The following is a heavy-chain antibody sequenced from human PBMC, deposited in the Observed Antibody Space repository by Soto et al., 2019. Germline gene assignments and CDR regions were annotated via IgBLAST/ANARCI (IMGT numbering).Heavy chain of an antibody. Sequence: GASVKVSCKASGYTFTGYYMHWVRQAPGQGLEWMGWINPNSGGTNYAQKFQGWVTTTRDTSISTADMEVSRLRSDDTAVYYCAREGRGEYSCYDFGRDCGGGSCYDGYCYYMDVWGKGTTVSVAS. V-gene: IGHV1-2*04. CDR3: AREGRGEYSCYDFGRDCGGGSCYDGYCYYMDV. CDR1: GYTFTGYY. CDR2: INPNSGGT. J-gene: IGHJ6*03. D-gene: IGHD2-15*01.